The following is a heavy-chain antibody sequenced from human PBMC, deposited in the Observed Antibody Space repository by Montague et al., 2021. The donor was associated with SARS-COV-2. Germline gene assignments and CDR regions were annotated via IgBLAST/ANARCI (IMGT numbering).Heavy chain of an antibody. Sequence: SDTLSLTCTVSRGFINNYYWNWIRQSPDKGLEWIGFVFYPGLNKYNPSLESRVTLSLDTSGNQFSLRLTSVPAADTAVYFCARGLGANLDYWGQGILVTV. J-gene: IGHJ4*02. CDR1: RGFINNYY. D-gene: IGHD1-26*01. V-gene: IGHV4-59*01. CDR2: VFYPGLN. CDR3: ARGLGANLDY.